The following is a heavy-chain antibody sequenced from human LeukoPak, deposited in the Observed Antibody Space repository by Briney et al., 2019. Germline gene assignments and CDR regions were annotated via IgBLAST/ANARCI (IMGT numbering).Heavy chain of an antibody. CDR1: GFTFSSYA. J-gene: IGHJ3*02. Sequence: PGGSLRLSCAASGFTFSSYAMHWVRQAPGKGLEWVAVISYDGSNKYYADSVKGRFTISRDNSKNTLYLQMNSLRAEDTAMYYCARGKDILTGSDAFDIWGQGTMVTVSS. CDR2: ISYDGSNK. D-gene: IGHD3-9*01. V-gene: IGHV3-30-3*01. CDR3: ARGKDILTGSDAFDI.